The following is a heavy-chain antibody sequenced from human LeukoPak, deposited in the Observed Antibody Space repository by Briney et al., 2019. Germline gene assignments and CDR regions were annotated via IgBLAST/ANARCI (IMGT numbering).Heavy chain of an antibody. J-gene: IGHJ4*02. CDR1: GFTFSSYA. V-gene: IGHV3-30-3*01. CDR2: ISYDGSNK. D-gene: IGHD7-27*01. CDR3: AKDFFSWGSNLYYFDC. Sequence: PGGSLRLSCAASGFTFSSYAMHWVRQAPGKGLEWVAVISYDGSNKYYADSVKGRFTISRDNSKNTPYLQMNSLRAEDTALYYCAKDFFSWGSNLYYFDCWGQGTLVTVSS.